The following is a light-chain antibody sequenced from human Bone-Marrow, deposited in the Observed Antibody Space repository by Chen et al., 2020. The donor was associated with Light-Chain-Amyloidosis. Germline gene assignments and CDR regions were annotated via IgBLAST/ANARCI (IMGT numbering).Light chain of an antibody. J-gene: IGKJ4*01. V-gene: IGKV3-11*01. Sequence: IVLTQSPATLSLSPGERATLSCRTSQSASSYFAWYQQKSGQAPRLLIYDTSKRATGIPARFRGSGSGTDVTLTISSLEPEDFAVYYCQQRSNWPPSLTFGGGTKVEIK. CDR2: DTS. CDR3: QQRSNWPPSLT. CDR1: QSASSY.